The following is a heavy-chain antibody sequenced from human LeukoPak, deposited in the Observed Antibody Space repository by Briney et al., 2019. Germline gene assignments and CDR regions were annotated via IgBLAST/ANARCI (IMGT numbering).Heavy chain of an antibody. J-gene: IGHJ1*01. D-gene: IGHD5-12*01. V-gene: IGHV4-59*01. CDR2: SYYTGVT. CDR3: ARLHLDYLDL. CDR1: VGPMSDYY. Sequence: SETLSLACTVSVGPMSDYYWSWIRQPPGKGLEWIGYSYYTGVTNYNPSLKSRVTISVDTPKRQFTLNLTSVTSADTAVYYCARLHLDYLDLWGQGAVVTVSS.